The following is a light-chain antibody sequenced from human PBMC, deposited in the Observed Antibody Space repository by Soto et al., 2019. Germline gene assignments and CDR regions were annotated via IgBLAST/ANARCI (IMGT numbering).Light chain of an antibody. Sequence: EIVMTQSPATLSVSPGERATLSCRASQSVSSNLAWYQQKPGQAPRLLIYGASTRATGIPARFSGSGSGTKFTLTISSLQSEDFAVYYCQQYNNWPGFGPGTKVDIK. CDR2: GAS. J-gene: IGKJ3*01. V-gene: IGKV3-15*01. CDR1: QSVSSN. CDR3: QQYNNWPG.